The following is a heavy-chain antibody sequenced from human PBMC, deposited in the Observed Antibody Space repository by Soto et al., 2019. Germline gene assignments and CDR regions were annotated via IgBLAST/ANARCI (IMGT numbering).Heavy chain of an antibody. V-gene: IGHV4-59*01. CDR3: ASVTFGGVVLAH. J-gene: IGHJ4*02. CDR1: ADSFSKYY. CDR2: IYFNGNT. Sequence: SETLSLTCSVSADSFSKYYWTWIRQPPGEGPEWIGYIYFNGNTNYNPSLKGRVTISIDTSKKQFSLNHSSVTAADTVVYYCASVTFGGVVLAHWGQGTLVTVSS. D-gene: IGHD3-16*01.